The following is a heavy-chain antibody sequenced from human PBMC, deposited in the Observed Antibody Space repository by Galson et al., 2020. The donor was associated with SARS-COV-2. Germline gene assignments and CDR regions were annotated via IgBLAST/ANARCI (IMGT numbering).Heavy chain of an antibody. Sequence: GGSLRLSCAASGFTFSDYGMHWVRQAPGKGLEYVSAISGDGDSTYYAQSVKGRFTISRDNSKNTLYLQMNSLRAEDTAIYYCAKDGSSSWYEGNLDYWGQGTLVTVSS. CDR2: ISGDGDST. CDR3: AKDGSSSWYEGNLDY. CDR1: GFTFSDYG. V-gene: IGHV3-64*01. J-gene: IGHJ4*02. D-gene: IGHD6-13*01.